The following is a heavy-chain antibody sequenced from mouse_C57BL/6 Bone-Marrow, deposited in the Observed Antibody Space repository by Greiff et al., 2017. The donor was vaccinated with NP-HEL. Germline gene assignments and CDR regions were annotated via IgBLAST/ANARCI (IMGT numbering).Heavy chain of an antibody. CDR2: IYPRSGNT. J-gene: IGHJ4*01. CDR3: ARKGICGSRPYYAMDY. Sequence: QVQLQQSGAELARPGASVKLSCKASGYTFTSYGISWVKQRTGQGLEWIGEIYPRSGNTYYNEKFKGKATLTAYQSSSTAYMELRSRRSEDAAVYFYARKGICGSRPYYAMDYWGQGTSVTVSS. CDR1: GYTFTSYG. D-gene: IGHD1-1*01. V-gene: IGHV1-81*01.